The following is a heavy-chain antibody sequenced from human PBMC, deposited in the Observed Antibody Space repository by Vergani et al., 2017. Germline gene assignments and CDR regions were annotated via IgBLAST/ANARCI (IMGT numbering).Heavy chain of an antibody. J-gene: IGHJ4*02. D-gene: IGHD3-10*01. V-gene: IGHV1-18*01. CDR2: NSAYNGNT. CDR3: ARDRGSGRAPLVY. CDR1: GYTFTSYG. Sequence: QVQLVQSGAEVKTPGASVKVSCKASGYTFTSYGISWVRQAPGQGLEWMGWNSAYNGNTNYAQKLQGRVTMTTDTSTSTVYMELRSLRSDDTAVDYCARDRGSGRAPLVYWGQGSLVTVSS.